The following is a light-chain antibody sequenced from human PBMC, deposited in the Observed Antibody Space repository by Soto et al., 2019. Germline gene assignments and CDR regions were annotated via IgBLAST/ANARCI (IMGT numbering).Light chain of an antibody. CDR1: QSIDTY. V-gene: IGKV1-39*01. CDR3: QQSYTTPLT. Sequence: DIQMTQSPSSLSASERDRVTITCRASQSIDTYLNWYQQKPGKAPKLLISAASRLQSGVPSRFSGSGSGTDFTLTINSLQPEDFATYYCQQSYTTPLTFGGGTTVDIK. J-gene: IGKJ4*01. CDR2: AAS.